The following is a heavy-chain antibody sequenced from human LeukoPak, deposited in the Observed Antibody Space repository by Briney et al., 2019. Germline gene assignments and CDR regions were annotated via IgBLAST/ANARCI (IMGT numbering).Heavy chain of an antibody. Sequence: PSETLSLTCTVSGGSINTPNYYWGWIRQTPGKGLEWIGNIFYSGGTYYSPSLTSRVTISLDTSRNQFSLKLSSVTAADTAVYYCATGVHGITAAGDYYFDYWGQGTLVTVSS. V-gene: IGHV4-39*07. CDR3: ATGVHGITAAGDYYFDY. D-gene: IGHD6-13*01. J-gene: IGHJ4*02. CDR2: IFYSGGT. CDR1: GGSINTPNYY.